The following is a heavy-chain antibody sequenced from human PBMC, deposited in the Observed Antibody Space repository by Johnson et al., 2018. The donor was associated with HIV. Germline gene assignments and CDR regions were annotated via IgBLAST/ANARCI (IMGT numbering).Heavy chain of an antibody. CDR1: GFTFEDYG. CDR2: INWSGARQ. Sequence: VQLVESGGGVVRPGGSLRLSCAASGFTFEDYGMSWVRQPPGTGLAWVHGINWSGARQAYADSMKGRFTISRDNDKKSLYLHVNSLRAEDTAFYYCARGKGAAAGLDAFDIWGQGTMVTVSS. V-gene: IGHV3-20*04. CDR3: ARGKGAAAGLDAFDI. J-gene: IGHJ3*02. D-gene: IGHD6-13*01.